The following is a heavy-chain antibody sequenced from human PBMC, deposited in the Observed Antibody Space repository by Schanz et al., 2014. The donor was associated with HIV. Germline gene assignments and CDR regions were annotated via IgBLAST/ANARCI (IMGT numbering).Heavy chain of an antibody. CDR1: GFTFDDYA. D-gene: IGHD3-22*01. V-gene: IGHV3-48*01. CDR3: ARGEDDISGPDGMDV. J-gene: IGHJ6*02. CDR2: ISSSSSTI. Sequence: EVQLVESGGALVQPGRSLRLSCAASGFTFDDYAMHWVRQAPGKGLEWVSYISSSSSTIYYADSVKGRFTISRDNAKNSLYLQMNSLRAEDTAVYYCARGEDDISGPDGMDVWGQGTTVTVSS.